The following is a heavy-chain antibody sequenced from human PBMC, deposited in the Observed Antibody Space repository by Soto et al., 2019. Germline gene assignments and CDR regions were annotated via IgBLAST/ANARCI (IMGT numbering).Heavy chain of an antibody. CDR3: AREKDGLIDY. D-gene: IGHD3-16*01. CDR2: IYYSGST. Sequence: PSETLSLTCTFSGGSIISYYWSWIRQPPGKGLEWIGYIYYSGSTNYNPSLKSRVTISVDTSKNQFSLKLSSVTAADTAVYYCAREKDGLIDYWGQGTLVTVSS. J-gene: IGHJ4*02. V-gene: IGHV4-59*01. CDR1: GGSIISYY.